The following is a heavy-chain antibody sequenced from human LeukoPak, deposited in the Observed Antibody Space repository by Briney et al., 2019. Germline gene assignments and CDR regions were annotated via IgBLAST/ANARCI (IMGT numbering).Heavy chain of an antibody. CDR1: GGTFSSYA. CDR2: IIPIFGTA. D-gene: IGHD3-22*01. Sequence: SVKVSCKASGGTFSSYAISWVRQAPGQGLEWMGGIIPIFGTANYAQKFQGRVTITADESTSTAYMELSSLRSEDTAVYYCARGRGYYYDSSGYYEADYWGQGTLVTVSS. V-gene: IGHV1-69*01. CDR3: ARGRGYYYDSSGYYEADY. J-gene: IGHJ4*02.